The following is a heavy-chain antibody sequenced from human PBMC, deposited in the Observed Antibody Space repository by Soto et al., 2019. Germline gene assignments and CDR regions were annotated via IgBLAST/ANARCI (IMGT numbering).Heavy chain of an antibody. V-gene: IGHV3-23*01. Sequence: EVQLLESGGGLVQPGGSLRLSCAASGFTFSGYAMSWVRQAPGKGLEWVSVISDNGGSTYYTDSVKSRFTISRDNSKNTLYLETNSLRADDTAVYYCAKDRDYGESGRFFDLWGRGTLVTVSS. J-gene: IGHJ2*01. CDR2: ISDNGGST. D-gene: IGHD4-17*01. CDR1: GFTFSGYA. CDR3: AKDRDYGESGRFFDL.